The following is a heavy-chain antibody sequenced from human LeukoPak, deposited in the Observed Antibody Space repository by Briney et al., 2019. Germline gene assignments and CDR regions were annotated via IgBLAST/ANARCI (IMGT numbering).Heavy chain of an antibody. CDR3: ARDGNSGSYWAPGY. V-gene: IGHV4-39*07. D-gene: IGHD1-26*01. Sequence: SETLSLTCTVSGGSISSSSYYWGWIRQPPGKGLEWIGSIYYSGSTYYNPSLKSRVTISVDTSKNQFSLKLSSVTAADTAVYYCARDGNSGSYWAPGYWGQGTLVTVSS. CDR2: IYYSGST. J-gene: IGHJ4*02. CDR1: GGSISSSSYY.